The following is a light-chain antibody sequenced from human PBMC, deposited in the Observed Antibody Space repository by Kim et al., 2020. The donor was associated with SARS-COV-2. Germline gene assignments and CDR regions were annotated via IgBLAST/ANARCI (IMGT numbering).Light chain of an antibody. Sequence: QTANLTCTGNNNNVSEQGAAWLQQHQGHPPKLLSYRNNNRPSGISDRVSASRSENTASLTIAGLQPEDEADYYCSAWDSSLNAWVFGGGTQLTVL. V-gene: IGLV10-54*01. CDR3: SAWDSSLNAWV. CDR1: NNNVSEQG. J-gene: IGLJ3*02. CDR2: RNN.